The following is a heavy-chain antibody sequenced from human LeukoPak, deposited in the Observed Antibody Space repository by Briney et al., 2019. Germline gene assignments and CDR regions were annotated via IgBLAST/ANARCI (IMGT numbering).Heavy chain of an antibody. CDR3: ARSLGLDAFDI. D-gene: IGHD7-27*01. Sequence: NWIRQXXSRGLEWLGRTYYRSKWYNDYAVSVKSRITINPDTSKNQFSLQLNSVTPEDTAVYYCARSLGLDAFDIWGQGTMVTVSS. V-gene: IGHV6-1*01. J-gene: IGHJ3*02. CDR2: TYYRSKWYN.